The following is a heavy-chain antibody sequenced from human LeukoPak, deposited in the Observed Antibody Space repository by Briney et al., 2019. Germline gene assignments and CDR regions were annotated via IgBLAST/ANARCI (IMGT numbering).Heavy chain of an antibody. D-gene: IGHD6-6*01. CDR1: GGSFSGYY. J-gene: IGHJ6*02. CDR3: ARGPRIAARYYGMDV. CDR2: INHSGST. Sequence: PSETLSLTCAVYGGSFSGYYWSWIRQPPGKGLEWIGEINHSGSTNYNPSLKSRVTISVDTSKNQFSLKLSSVTAADTAVYYCARGPRIAARYYGMDVWGQGTTVTVSS. V-gene: IGHV4-34*01.